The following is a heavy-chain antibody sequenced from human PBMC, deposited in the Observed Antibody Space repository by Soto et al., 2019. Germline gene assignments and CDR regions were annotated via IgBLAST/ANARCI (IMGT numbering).Heavy chain of an antibody. CDR1: GFTFSNYW. Sequence: EVHLVESGGGLVQPGGSLRLSCAASGFTFSNYWMSWVRQAPGKGLEWVANIKPDGSVKYYVDSVKGRFTLSRDNAKSTLYLQMNSLRVEDTAVYYCAREILVPAAFDAFDIWGQGTMVTVSS. J-gene: IGHJ3*02. CDR2: IKPDGSVK. D-gene: IGHD2-2*01. V-gene: IGHV3-7*01. CDR3: AREILVPAAFDAFDI.